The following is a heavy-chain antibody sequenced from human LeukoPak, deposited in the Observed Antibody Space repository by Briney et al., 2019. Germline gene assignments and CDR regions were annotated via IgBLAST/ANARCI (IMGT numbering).Heavy chain of an antibody. V-gene: IGHV3-23*01. D-gene: IGHD1-26*01. CDR2: ISGSGGST. J-gene: IGHJ4*02. Sequence: GGSLRFSCAASGFTFSSYAVSWVRQAPGKGLEWVSAISGSGGSTYYADSVKGRFTISRDNSKNTLYLQMNSLRAEDTAVYYCAKARGSYLTRPDYWGQGTLVTVSS. CDR1: GFTFSSYA. CDR3: AKARGSYLTRPDY.